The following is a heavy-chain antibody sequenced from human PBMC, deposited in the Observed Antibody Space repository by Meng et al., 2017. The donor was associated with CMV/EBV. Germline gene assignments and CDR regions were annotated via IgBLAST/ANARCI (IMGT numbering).Heavy chain of an antibody. J-gene: IGHJ4*02. V-gene: IGHV1-46*01. Sequence: ASVKVSCKASGYTLTRYYIHWVRRAPGQGLEWMGIINPTGDIATFAQRFQGRVTLTRDTSTSTVYMELRSLRFDDTAVYYCARVGIAAAGTSDYWGQGTLVTVSS. CDR1: GYTLTRYY. CDR2: INPTGDIA. CDR3: ARVGIAAAGTSDY. D-gene: IGHD6-13*01.